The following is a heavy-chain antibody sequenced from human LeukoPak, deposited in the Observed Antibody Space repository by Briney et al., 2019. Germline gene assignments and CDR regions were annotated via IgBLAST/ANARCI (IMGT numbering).Heavy chain of an antibody. J-gene: IGHJ4*02. CDR2: VDPEDGET. Sequence: ASVKISCKVSGYTFTDYYMHWEQQAPGKGLEWMGLVDPEDGETIYAEKFQGRVTITADTSTDTAYMELSSLRSEDTAVYYCATDRSIPVATIIGGGWGQGTLVTVSS. D-gene: IGHD5-12*01. CDR3: ATDRSIPVATIIGGG. CDR1: GYTFTDYY. V-gene: IGHV1-69-2*01.